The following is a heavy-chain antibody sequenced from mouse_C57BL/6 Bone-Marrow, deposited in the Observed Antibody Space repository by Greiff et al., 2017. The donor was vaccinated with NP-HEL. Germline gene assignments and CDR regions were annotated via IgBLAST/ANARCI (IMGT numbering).Heavy chain of an antibody. CDR2: IDPSDSYT. J-gene: IGHJ1*03. Sequence: QVQLQQPGAELVMPGASVKLSCKASGYTFTSYWMHWVKQRPGQGLEWIGEIDPSDSYTNYNQKFKGKSTLTVDKSSSTAYMQLSSLTSEDSAVYYCARRDGHWYFEVWGTGTTVTVSS. CDR3: ARRDGHWYFEV. D-gene: IGHD2-3*01. CDR1: GYTFTSYW. V-gene: IGHV1-69*01.